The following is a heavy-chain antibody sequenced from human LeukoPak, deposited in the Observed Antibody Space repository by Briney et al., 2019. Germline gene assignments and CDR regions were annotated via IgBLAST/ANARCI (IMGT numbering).Heavy chain of an antibody. J-gene: IGHJ6*03. CDR2: IYTSGST. V-gene: IGHV4-4*07. D-gene: IGHD4-17*01. CDR3: ARDGLGTTVTPYPYYYYYYMDV. CDR1: GGSISSYY. Sequence: SEDLSLTCTVSGGSISSYYWSWIRQPAGKGLEWIGRIYTSGSTNYNPSLKSRVTMSVDTSKNQFSLKLSSVTAADTAVYYCARDGLGTTVTPYPYYYYYYMDVWGKGTTVTVSS.